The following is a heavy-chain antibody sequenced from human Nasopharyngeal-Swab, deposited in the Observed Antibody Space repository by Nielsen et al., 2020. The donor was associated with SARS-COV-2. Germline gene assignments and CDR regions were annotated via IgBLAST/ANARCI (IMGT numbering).Heavy chain of an antibody. Sequence: WMRQSPGKGLEWVSVIYSGGSSTYYADSVKGRFTISRDNSKNTLYLQMNSLRAEDTAVYYCARGFLDDAFDIWGQGTMVTVSS. J-gene: IGHJ3*02. CDR2: IYSGGSST. D-gene: IGHD3/OR15-3a*01. CDR3: ARGFLDDAFDI. V-gene: IGHV3-23*03.